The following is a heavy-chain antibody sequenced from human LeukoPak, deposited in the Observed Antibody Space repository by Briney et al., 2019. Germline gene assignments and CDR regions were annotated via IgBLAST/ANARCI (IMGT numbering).Heavy chain of an antibody. D-gene: IGHD2-15*01. CDR2: ISSSSSYI. CDR1: GFTFSSYA. CDR3: ARVSYCSGGSCYSFDY. V-gene: IGHV3-21*01. J-gene: IGHJ4*02. Sequence: GGSLRLSCAASGFTFSSYAMSWVRQAPGKGLEWVSSISSSSSYIYYADSVKGRFTISRDNAKNSLYLQMNSLRAEDTAVYYCARVSYCSGGSCYSFDYWGQGTLVTVSS.